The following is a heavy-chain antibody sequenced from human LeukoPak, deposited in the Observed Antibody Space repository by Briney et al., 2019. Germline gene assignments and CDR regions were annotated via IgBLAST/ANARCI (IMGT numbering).Heavy chain of an antibody. V-gene: IGHV4-59*01. J-gene: IGHJ5*02. CDR1: GGSISSYY. CDR3: ARLYDYVWGSYDWFDP. D-gene: IGHD3-16*01. CDR2: IYYSGST. Sequence: SETLSLTCTVAGGSISSYYRRWIRRPPGKGLGWIGYIYYSGSTNYNPSLKSRVTISVDTSKNQFSLKLSSVTAADTAVYYCARLYDYVWGSYDWFDPWGQGTLVTVSS.